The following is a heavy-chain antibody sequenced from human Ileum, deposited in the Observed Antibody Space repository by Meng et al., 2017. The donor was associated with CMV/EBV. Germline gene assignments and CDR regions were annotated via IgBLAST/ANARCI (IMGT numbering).Heavy chain of an antibody. CDR1: GGSISNYY. Sequence: QGQWQDSGPGLGKTSVTLSLTCYVSGGSISNYYWSWIRQPAGKGLEWIAHIYTSGTTNYNPSLKSRVTMSVDTSRNQFSLKLTSVTAADTAVYYCARNYGSGNWNFFHYWGQGTLVTVSS. D-gene: IGHD3-10*01. J-gene: IGHJ4*02. CDR3: ARNYGSGNWNFFHY. V-gene: IGHV4-4*07. CDR2: IYTSGTT.